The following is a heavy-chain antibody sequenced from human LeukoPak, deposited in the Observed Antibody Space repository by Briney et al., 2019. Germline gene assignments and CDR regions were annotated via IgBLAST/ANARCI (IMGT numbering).Heavy chain of an antibody. CDR2: IYSGGST. CDR1: GFTVSSNY. J-gene: IGHJ4*02. CDR3: ASEMAYYYDSSGYYLGY. Sequence: PGGSLRLSCAASGFTVSSNYMSWVRQAPGKGLEWVSVIYSGGSTYYADSVKGRFTISRDNSKNTLYLQMNSLRAEDTAVYYCASEMAYYYDSSGYYLGYWGQGTLVTVSS. V-gene: IGHV3-66*01. D-gene: IGHD3-22*01.